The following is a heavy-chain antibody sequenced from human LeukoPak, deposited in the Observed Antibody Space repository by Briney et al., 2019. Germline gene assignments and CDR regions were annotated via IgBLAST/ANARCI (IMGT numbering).Heavy chain of an antibody. CDR2: IWFDGSKS. V-gene: IGHV3-33*01. J-gene: IGHJ4*02. CDR1: GFTFSGYG. Sequence: GGSLRLSCAASGFTFSGYGMQWVRQAPGKGLEWAAVIWFDGSKSYCADSVKGRFTISGDNSKNTLFVQMNSLRVEDTAMYYCARDSSLLKWYADYWGQGTLVTVSS. D-gene: IGHD2-15*01. CDR3: ARDSSLLKWYADY.